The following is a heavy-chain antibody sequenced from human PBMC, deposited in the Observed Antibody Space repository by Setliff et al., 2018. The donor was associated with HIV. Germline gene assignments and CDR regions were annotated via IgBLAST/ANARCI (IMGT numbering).Heavy chain of an antibody. D-gene: IGHD3-22*01. CDR2: FDPEDGET. Sequence: ASVKVSCKVSGDTFTELSIHWVRQAPGKGLEWMGSFDPEDGETVYAQKFQGRVTMTEDTSADTAYMELSSLISEDTAMYYCATIRGYCYDSSGQEYFQHWGHGTLVTVSS. J-gene: IGHJ1*01. CDR3: ATIRGYCYDSSGQEYFQH. V-gene: IGHV1-24*01. CDR1: GDTFTELS.